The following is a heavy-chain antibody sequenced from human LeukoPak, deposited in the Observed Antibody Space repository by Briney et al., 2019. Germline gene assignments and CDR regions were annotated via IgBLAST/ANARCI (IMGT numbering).Heavy chain of an antibody. Sequence: SETLSLTCTASGYSISSGYYWGWSRQPPGKGLEWIGIISHSASTNYNPSLKSRVTIAVDTSKNQFYLKLSSVTAADTAVYYGARYSGSYYGCFDPWGQGTMVTVCS. CDR1: GYSISSGYY. V-gene: IGHV4-38-2*02. CDR2: ISHSAST. D-gene: IGHD1-26*01. CDR3: ARYSGSYYGCFDP. J-gene: IGHJ5*02.